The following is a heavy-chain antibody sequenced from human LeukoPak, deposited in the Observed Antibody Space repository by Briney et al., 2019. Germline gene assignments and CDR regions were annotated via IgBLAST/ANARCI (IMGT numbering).Heavy chain of an antibody. V-gene: IGHV3-30-3*01. CDR1: GFTFSTYA. CDR2: ISYDGSNK. Sequence: PGRSLRLSCAASGFTFSTYAMHWVRQAPGKGLEWVAVISYDGSNKYYADSVKGRFTISRDNSKNTLYLQMNSLRAEDTAVYYCARGLLTGGTNYGFWGQGTLVTVSS. CDR3: ARGLLTGGTNYGF. J-gene: IGHJ4*02. D-gene: IGHD1-26*01.